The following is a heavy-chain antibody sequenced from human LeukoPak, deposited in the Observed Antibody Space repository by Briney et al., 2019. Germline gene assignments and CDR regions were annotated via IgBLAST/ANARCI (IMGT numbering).Heavy chain of an antibody. CDR3: ARETFCTSTSCPIGDHFDY. V-gene: IGHV3-21*01. D-gene: IGHD2-2*01. CDR1: GFIFSSYS. Sequence: GGSLRLSCAASGFIFSSYSMNWIRQAPGKGLEWVSSISSSSSYIYSADSLKGRFTISRDNAKNSLYLHLNSLRAGDTAVYYCARETFCTSTSCPIGDHFDYWGQGTLVTVSS. J-gene: IGHJ4*02. CDR2: ISSSSSYI.